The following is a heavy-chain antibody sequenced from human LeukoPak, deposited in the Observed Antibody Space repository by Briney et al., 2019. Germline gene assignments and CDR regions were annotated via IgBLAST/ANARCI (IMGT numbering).Heavy chain of an antibody. CDR2: LNPSGGST. J-gene: IGHJ6*03. CDR3: ARGPRITMIRGGQWYYYMDV. V-gene: IGHV1-46*01. D-gene: IGHD3-10*01. Sequence: ASVKVSCKASGYTFTGYYMHWVRQAPGQGLEWMGLLNPSGGSTNFAQRFQGRVTMTRDTSTSTVYMELSSLRSEDTAVYYCARGPRITMIRGGQWYYYMDVWGKGTTVTVSS. CDR1: GYTFTGYY.